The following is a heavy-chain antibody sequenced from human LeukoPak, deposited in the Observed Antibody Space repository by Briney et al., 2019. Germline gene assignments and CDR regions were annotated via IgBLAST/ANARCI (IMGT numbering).Heavy chain of an antibody. J-gene: IGHJ4*02. CDR3: ARECGYSYDGSGSYYFDY. V-gene: IGHV1-69*13. CDR1: GGTFNNYA. Sequence: SVKVSYKASGGTFNNYAISWVRQAPGQGLEWMGGIIPIFGTTNYAQKFQGRVTITADESTSTAYMELSSLRSEDTAVYYCARECGYSYDGSGSYYFDYWGQGTLVTVSS. D-gene: IGHD3-22*01. CDR2: IIPIFGTT.